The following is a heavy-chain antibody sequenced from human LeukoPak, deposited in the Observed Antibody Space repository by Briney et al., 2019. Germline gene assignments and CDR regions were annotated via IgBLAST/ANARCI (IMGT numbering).Heavy chain of an antibody. V-gene: IGHV3-23*01. CDR3: AKQLGYCSDGSCYFPY. CDR1: GFTFSSCA. CDR2: ISNNGGYT. D-gene: IGHD2-15*01. Sequence: GGSLRLSYAASGFTFSSCAISWVRQAPGKGLESVSAISNNGGYTYYVDSVQGRFTISRYNSKSTLCLQMNSLRAEDTAVYYCAKQLGYCSDGSCYFPYWGQGTLVTVSS. J-gene: IGHJ4*02.